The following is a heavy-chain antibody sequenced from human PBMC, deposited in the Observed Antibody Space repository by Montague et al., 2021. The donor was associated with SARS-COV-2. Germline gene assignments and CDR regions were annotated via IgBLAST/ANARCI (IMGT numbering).Heavy chain of an antibody. D-gene: IGHD3-16*02. CDR2: IYYSGST. J-gene: IGHJ4*02. CDR1: GGSISSSSYF. Sequence: SETLSLTCSVSGGSISSSSYFWGWIRQPPGKGLEWIGSIYYSGSTYSNSSLKSRVTISVDTSKNQFSLKLSSVTAADTAVYYCARHLNYRYYGGDDYWGQGTLVTVSS. V-gene: IGHV4-39*01. CDR3: ARHLNYRYYGGDDY.